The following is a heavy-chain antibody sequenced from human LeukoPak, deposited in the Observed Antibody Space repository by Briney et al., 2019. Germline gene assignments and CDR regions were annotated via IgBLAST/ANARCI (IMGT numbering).Heavy chain of an antibody. Sequence: PGRSLRLSCAASGFTFSSYAMHWVRQAPGKGLEWVAVISYDGSNKYYADSVKGRFTISRDNSKNTLYLQMNSLRAEDTAVYYCARDTYDSWAYYFDYWGQGTLVTVSS. D-gene: IGHD3-3*01. CDR3: ARDTYDSWAYYFDY. J-gene: IGHJ4*02. CDR2: ISYDGSNK. V-gene: IGHV3-30-3*01. CDR1: GFTFSSYA.